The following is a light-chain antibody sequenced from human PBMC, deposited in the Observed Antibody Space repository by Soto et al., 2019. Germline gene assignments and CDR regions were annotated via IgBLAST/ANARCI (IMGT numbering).Light chain of an antibody. CDR1: TSNIGDNN. CDR2: NNN. J-gene: IGLJ2*01. V-gene: IGLV1-47*01. CDR3: ASWDDSLSGLV. Sequence: QSALTQPPSASGTPGQRVTIPCSGTTSNIGDNNVYWYRQLPGRAPTVLIYNNNQRPSGLPDRFSGSKSGTSASLAISGLRSDDEATYHCASWDDSLSGLVFGGGTQLTVL.